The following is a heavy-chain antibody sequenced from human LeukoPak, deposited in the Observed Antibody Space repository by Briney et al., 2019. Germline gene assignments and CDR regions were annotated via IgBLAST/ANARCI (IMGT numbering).Heavy chain of an antibody. D-gene: IGHD2-15*01. CDR3: AREHCSDGSCYTNN. J-gene: IGHJ4*02. CDR2: ISAYNGNT. V-gene: IGHV1-18*01. Sequence: ASVKVSCKASGYTFTSYGISWVRQAPGQGLEWMGWISAYNGNTNYAQKLQGRVTMTTDTSTSTAYMELRSLRSDDTAVYYCAREHCSDGSCYTNNWGQGTLVTVSS. CDR1: GYTFTSYG.